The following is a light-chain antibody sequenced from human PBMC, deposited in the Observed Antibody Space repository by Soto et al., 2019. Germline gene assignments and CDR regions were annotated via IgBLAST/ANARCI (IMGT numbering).Light chain of an antibody. CDR1: SSNIGSNY. V-gene: IGLV1-47*02. Sequence: QPVLTQPPSASGTPGQRVTISCSGSSSNIGSNYVYWYQQLPGTAPKLLIYSNNQRPSGVPDRFSGSKSGTSASLAISGLRSEDEADYYCQSYDSSLSGSVFGSGTKLTVL. CDR3: QSYDSSLSGSV. J-gene: IGLJ1*01. CDR2: SNN.